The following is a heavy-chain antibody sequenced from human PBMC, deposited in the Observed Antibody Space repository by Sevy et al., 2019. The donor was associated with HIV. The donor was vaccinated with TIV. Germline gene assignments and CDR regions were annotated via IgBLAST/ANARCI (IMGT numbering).Heavy chain of an antibody. D-gene: IGHD2-21*01. CDR1: GGSISSSSYN. J-gene: IGHJ4*02. CDR2: IYYSGST. Sequence: SETLSLTCTVSGGSISSSSYNWGWIRQPPGKGLEWIGSIYYSGSTCYNPSLKSRVSISVDTSKNQFSLKLSSVTAADTAVYYCARQGGIVDRAFDYWGQGTLVTVSS. V-gene: IGHV4-39*01. CDR3: ARQGGIVDRAFDY.